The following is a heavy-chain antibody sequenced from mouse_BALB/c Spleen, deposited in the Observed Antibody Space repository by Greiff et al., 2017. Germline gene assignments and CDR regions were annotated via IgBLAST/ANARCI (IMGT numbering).Heavy chain of an antibody. CDR3: ARGDYGLYYFDY. V-gene: IGHV5-6-5*01. D-gene: IGHD2-2*01. CDR2: ISSGGST. J-gene: IGHJ2*01. Sequence: EVKLVESGGGLVKPGGSLKLSCAASGFTFSSYAMSWVRQTPEKRLEWVASISSGGSTYYPDSVKGRFTISRDNARNILYLQMSSLRSEDTAMYYCARGDYGLYYFDYWGQGTTLTVSS. CDR1: GFTFSSYA.